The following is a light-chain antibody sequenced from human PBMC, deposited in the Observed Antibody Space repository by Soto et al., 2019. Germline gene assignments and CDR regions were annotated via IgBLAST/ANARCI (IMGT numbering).Light chain of an antibody. V-gene: IGLV1-40*01. Sequence: QSVLTQPPSVSGAPGHKITISCIGSTSNIGANYDVHWYQHLPGTAPKLLIYNYYNWPSGVPDRFSGSKSGTSASLAITGLQADDEGDYYCQAYDSSLRASLFGGGTKVTVL. CDR3: QAYDSSLRASL. J-gene: IGLJ2*01. CDR2: NYY. CDR1: TSNIGANYD.